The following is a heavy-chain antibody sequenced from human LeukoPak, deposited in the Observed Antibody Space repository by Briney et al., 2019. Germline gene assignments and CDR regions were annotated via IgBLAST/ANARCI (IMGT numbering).Heavy chain of an antibody. J-gene: IGHJ4*02. Sequence: GASVKVSCKASGYTFTSYDINWVRQATGQALEWMGWMNPNSGNTGYARKFQGRVTMTRNTSINTAYMEVSSLRSEDTAVYYCARRVASSGTPLGYWGQGTLVTVSS. D-gene: IGHD3-22*01. V-gene: IGHV1-8*01. CDR2: MNPNSGNT. CDR3: ARRVASSGTPLGY. CDR1: GYTFTSYD.